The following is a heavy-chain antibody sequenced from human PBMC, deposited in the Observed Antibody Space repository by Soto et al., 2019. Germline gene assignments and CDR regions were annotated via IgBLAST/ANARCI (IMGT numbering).Heavy chain of an antibody. CDR2: ISGSGGST. CDR1: GFTFSSYA. D-gene: IGHD5-18*01. J-gene: IGHJ4*02. CDR3: AKGTEPRGYSYGYEDY. Sequence: GGSLRLSCAASGFTFSSYAMSWVRQAPGKGLEWVSAISGSGGSTYYADSVKGRFTISRDNSKNTLYLQMNSLRAEDTAVYYCAKGTEPRGYSYGYEDYWRQRTLVTVSS. V-gene: IGHV3-23*01.